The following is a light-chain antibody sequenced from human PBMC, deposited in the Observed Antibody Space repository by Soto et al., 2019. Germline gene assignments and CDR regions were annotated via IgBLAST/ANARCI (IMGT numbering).Light chain of an antibody. Sequence: QSALTQTASVSGSPGQSITISCTGTSSDIGGYKLVSWYQQHPGKVPKVVIYEGSKRPSGVSNRFSGSKSGNTASLAISGLQAEDEAYYYCWSYAGNTIFVFGGGTKVTVL. CDR1: SSDIGGYKL. CDR3: WSYAGNTIFV. CDR2: EGS. V-gene: IGLV2-23*03. J-gene: IGLJ2*01.